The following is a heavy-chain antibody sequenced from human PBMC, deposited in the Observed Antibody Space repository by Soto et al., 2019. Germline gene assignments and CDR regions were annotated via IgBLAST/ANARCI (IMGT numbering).Heavy chain of an antibody. Sequence: EVQLLESGGGLVQPGGSLRLSCAASGFTFSSYAMSWVSQAPGKGLEWVSAISGSGGSTYYADSVKGRFTISRDNSKNTLYLQMNSLRAEDTAVYYCAKEVTMVRGVRTRLLDYWGQGTLVTVSS. CDR1: GFTFSSYA. CDR3: AKEVTMVRGVRTRLLDY. CDR2: ISGSGGST. J-gene: IGHJ4*02. D-gene: IGHD3-10*01. V-gene: IGHV3-23*01.